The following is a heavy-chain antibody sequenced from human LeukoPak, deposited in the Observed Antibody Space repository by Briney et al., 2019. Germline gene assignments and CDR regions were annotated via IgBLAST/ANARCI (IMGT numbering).Heavy chain of an antibody. V-gene: IGHV3-33*01. D-gene: IGHD4-23*01. CDR3: ARDHSYGGKIPLFDY. J-gene: IGHJ4*02. CDR2: IWYDGSNE. CDR1: GFIFSSYG. Sequence: PGGSLRLSCAASGFIFSSYGMHWVRQAPGKRQYLVAVIWYDGSNEYYADSVKGRFTISRDNSKNTLYLQMNSLRAEDTAVYYCARDHSYGGKIPLFDYWGQGTLVTVSS.